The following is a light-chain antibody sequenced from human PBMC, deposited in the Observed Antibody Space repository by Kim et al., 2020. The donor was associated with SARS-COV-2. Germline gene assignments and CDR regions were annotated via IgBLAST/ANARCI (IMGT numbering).Light chain of an antibody. V-gene: IGLV3-25*03. CDR1: ALPKQY. CDR2: KDS. CDR3: QSADSSGTYNV. Sequence: SYELTQPPSVSVSPGQTARITCSGDALPKQYAYWYQQKPGQAPVLVIYKDSERPSGIPERISGSSSGTTVTLTISGVQAEDEADYYCQSADSSGTYNVFG. J-gene: IGLJ1*01.